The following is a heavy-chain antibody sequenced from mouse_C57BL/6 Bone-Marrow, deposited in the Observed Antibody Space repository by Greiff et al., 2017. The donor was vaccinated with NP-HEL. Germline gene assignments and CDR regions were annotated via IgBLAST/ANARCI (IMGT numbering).Heavy chain of an antibody. D-gene: IGHD4-1*01. J-gene: IGHJ2*01. V-gene: IGHV10-3*01. CDR2: IRSKSSNYAT. CDR1: GFTFTTYA. CDR3: VREDWAHFDY. Sequence: EVQLVESGGGLVQPKGSLKLSCAASGFTFTTYAMHWVRQAPGKGLEWVARIRSKSSNYATYYADSVKDRFTISSDVSQSMLYLQMNNLKTEDTAMYYCVREDWAHFDYWGQGTTLTVSS.